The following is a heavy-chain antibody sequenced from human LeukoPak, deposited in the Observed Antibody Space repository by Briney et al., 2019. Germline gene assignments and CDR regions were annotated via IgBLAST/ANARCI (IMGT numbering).Heavy chain of an antibody. CDR2: ISSNGGST. CDR1: GFTFSSYA. D-gene: IGHD3-16*02. V-gene: IGHV3-64D*06. CDR3: VKMPYDYVWGSYRYFDY. Sequence: GWSLRLSCSASGFTFSSYAMHWVRQVPGKGLEYVSAISSNGGSTYYEDSVKGRFTISRDNSKNTLYLQMSSLRAEDTAVYYCVKMPYDYVWGSYRYFDYWGQGTLVTVSS. J-gene: IGHJ4*02.